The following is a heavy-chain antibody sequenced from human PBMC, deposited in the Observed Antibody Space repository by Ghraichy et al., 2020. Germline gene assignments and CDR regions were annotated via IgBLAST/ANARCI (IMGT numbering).Heavy chain of an antibody. D-gene: IGHD3-3*01. CDR3: VRETYYDFWSGYYSPYYFDY. CDR2: IYTSGST. V-gene: IGHV4-4*07. J-gene: IGHJ4*02. CDR1: GGSISSYY. Sequence: SQTLSLTCTVSGGSISSYYWSWIRQPAGKGLEWIGRIYTSGSTNYNPSLKSRVTMSVDTSKNQFSLKLSSVTAADTAVYYCVRETYYDFWSGYYSPYYFDYWGQGTLVTVSS.